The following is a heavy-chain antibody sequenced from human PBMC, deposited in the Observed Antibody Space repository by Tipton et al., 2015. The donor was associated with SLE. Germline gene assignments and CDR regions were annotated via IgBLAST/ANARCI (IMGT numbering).Heavy chain of an antibody. Sequence: TLSLTCTVSGGSISSSSYYWGWIRQPPGKGLEWIGSIYYSGSTYYNPSLKSRVTISVDTSKNQFSLKLSSVTAADTAVYYCARRPRLTGYYRYGMDVWGQGTTVTVSS. CDR1: GGSISSSSYY. V-gene: IGHV4-39*01. D-gene: IGHD3-9*01. J-gene: IGHJ6*02. CDR3: ARRPRLTGYYRYGMDV. CDR2: IYYSGST.